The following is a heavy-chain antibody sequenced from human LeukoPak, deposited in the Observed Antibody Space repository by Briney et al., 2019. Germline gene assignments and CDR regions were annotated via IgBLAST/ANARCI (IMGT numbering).Heavy chain of an antibody. V-gene: IGHV4-61*01. J-gene: IGHJ3*02. CDR3: ARPGLVDAFDI. D-gene: IGHD5/OR15-5a*01. Sequence: SETLSLTCTVSGGSISSGSYYWSWIRQPPGKGLEWIGYIYYSGSTNYNPSLKSRVTISLDTSKNQFSLKLSSVTAADTAVYYCARPGLVDAFDIWGQGAMVTVSS. CDR1: GGSISSGSYY. CDR2: IYYSGST.